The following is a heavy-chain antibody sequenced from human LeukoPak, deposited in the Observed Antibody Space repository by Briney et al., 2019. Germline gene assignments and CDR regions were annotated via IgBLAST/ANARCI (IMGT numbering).Heavy chain of an antibody. CDR3: ARFWSGYYFIDY. V-gene: IGHV4-39*01. Sequence: SETLSLTCTVSGGSISSSSYYWGWIRQPPGKGLEWIGSIYYSGSTYYNPSLKSRVTISVDTSKNQFSLKLSSVTAADTAVYYCARFWSGYYFIDYWGQGTLVTVSS. D-gene: IGHD3-3*01. CDR1: GGSISSSSYY. CDR2: IYYSGST. J-gene: IGHJ4*02.